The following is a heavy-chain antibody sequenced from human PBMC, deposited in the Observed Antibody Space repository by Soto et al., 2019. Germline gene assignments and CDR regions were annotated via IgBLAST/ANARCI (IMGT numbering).Heavy chain of an antibody. D-gene: IGHD3-10*01. CDR3: ARTDYYGSGSYYRGWFDP. CDR2: IIPIFGTA. V-gene: IGHV1-69*01. Sequence: QVQLVQSGAELKKPGSSVKVSCKASGGTFSSYAISWVRQAPGQGLEWMGGIIPIFGTANYAQKFQGRVTITADESTSTAYMELSSLRSEDTAVYYCARTDYYGSGSYYRGWFDPWGQGTLVTVSS. CDR1: GGTFSSYA. J-gene: IGHJ5*02.